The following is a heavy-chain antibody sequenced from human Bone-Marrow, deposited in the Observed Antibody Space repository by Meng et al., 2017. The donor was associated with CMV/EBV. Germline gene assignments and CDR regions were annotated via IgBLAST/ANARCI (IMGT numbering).Heavy chain of an antibody. CDR2: ISGSGGST. CDR1: GFTFSDYY. D-gene: IGHD1-14*01. J-gene: IGHJ5*02. CDR3: AKDLTGGDWFDP. Sequence: SCAASGFTFSDYYMSWIRQAPGKGLEWVSAISGSGGSTYYADSVKGRFTISRDNSKNTLYLQMNSLRAEDTAVYYCAKDLTGGDWFDPWGQGTLVTVSS. V-gene: IGHV3-23*01.